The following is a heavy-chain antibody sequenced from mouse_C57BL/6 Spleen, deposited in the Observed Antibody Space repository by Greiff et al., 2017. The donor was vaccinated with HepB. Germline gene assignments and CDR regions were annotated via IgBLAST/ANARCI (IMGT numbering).Heavy chain of an antibody. V-gene: IGHV5-6*01. CDR1: GFTFSSYG. J-gene: IGHJ4*01. CDR2: ISSGGSYT. Sequence: EVQLVESGGDLVKPGGSLKLSCAASGFTFSSYGMSWVRQTPDKRLEWVATISSGGSYTYYPDSVKGRFTISRDNAKNTLYLQMSSLKSEDTAMYYCAREAQVPYAMDYWGQGTSVTVSS. CDR3: AREAQVPYAMDY.